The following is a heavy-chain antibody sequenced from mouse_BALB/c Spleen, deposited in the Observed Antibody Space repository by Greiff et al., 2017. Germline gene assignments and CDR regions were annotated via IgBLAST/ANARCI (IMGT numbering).Heavy chain of an antibody. Sequence: EVQLPQSGPELVKPGPSVKIPCKASGYTFTDYNMDWVKQSHGKSLEWIGDINPNNGGTIYNQKFKGKATLTVDKSSSTAYMELCSLTSEDTAVYYCARRLRLRDYFDYWGEGNTLTVCS. D-gene: IGHD1-2*01. CDR3: ARRLRLRDYFDY. CDR2: INPNNGGT. CDR1: GYTFTDYN. J-gene: IGHJ2*01. V-gene: IGHV1-18*01.